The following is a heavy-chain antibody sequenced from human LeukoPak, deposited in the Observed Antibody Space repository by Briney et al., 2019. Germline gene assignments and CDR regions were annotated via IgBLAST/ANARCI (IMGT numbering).Heavy chain of an antibody. V-gene: IGHV3-30*01. CDR2: ISYTGSDK. J-gene: IGHJ5*02. CDR3: ARGHNSGLWT. Sequence: PGKSLRLSCAASGFIFSSYPMHWVRQAPGKGLAWVSVISYTGSDKYFADSVKGRFTISRDNSKNTLYLQMNSLRTEDTAVYYCARGHNSGLWTWGQGTLVTVSS. CDR1: GFIFSSYP. D-gene: IGHD5-12*01.